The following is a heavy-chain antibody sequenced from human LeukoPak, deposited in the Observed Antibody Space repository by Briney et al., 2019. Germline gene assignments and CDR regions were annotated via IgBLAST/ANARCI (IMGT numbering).Heavy chain of an antibody. D-gene: IGHD3-22*01. CDR1: GGSISSSSYY. Sequence: SETLSLTCTVSGGSISSSSYYWGWIRQPPGKGLEWIGSIYYSGSTYYNPSLKSRVTISVDTSKNQFSLKLSSVTAADTAVYYCASSRTDYYDSSGYGVAVDYWGQGTLVTVSS. CDR3: ASSRTDYYDSSGYGVAVDY. V-gene: IGHV4-39*07. J-gene: IGHJ4*02. CDR2: IYYSGST.